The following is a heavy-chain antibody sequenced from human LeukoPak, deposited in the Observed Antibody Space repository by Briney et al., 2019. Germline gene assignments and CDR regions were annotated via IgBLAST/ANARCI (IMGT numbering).Heavy chain of an antibody. CDR2: IYYSGST. J-gene: IGHJ4*02. V-gene: IGHV4-39*01. CDR3: ARRRIDYGDLLYFDY. Sequence: SETLSFTCTVSGGSISSSTYYWGWIRQPPGKGLEWIGSIYYSGSTYYSPSLESRVTISVDTSKNQFSLKLSSVTAADSAVYYCARRRIDYGDLLYFDYWGQGTLVTVSS. D-gene: IGHD4-17*01. CDR1: GGSISSSTYY.